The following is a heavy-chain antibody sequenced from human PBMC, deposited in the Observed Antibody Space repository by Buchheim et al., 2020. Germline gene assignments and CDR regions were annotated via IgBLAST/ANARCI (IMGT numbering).Heavy chain of an antibody. D-gene: IGHD3-3*01. Sequence: EVLLLESGGGLVQPGGSLRLSCAAAGFAFGNHALSWVRQAPGKGLEWVSSISGSGYSIFYADSVKGRFTISRDNSKNTLYLQMNSLRAEDTAVYYCAKDPGITVFGVLITHFDSWGQGTL. J-gene: IGHJ4*02. CDR3: AKDPGITVFGVLITHFDS. CDR2: ISGSGYSI. CDR1: GFAFGNHA. V-gene: IGHV3-23*01.